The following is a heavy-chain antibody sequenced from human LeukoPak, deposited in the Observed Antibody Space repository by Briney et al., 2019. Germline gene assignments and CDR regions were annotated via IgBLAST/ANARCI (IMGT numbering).Heavy chain of an antibody. CDR3: ARSSRYTVTTFY. J-gene: IGHJ4*02. CDR1: GYTFTSYG. CDR2: ISAYNGNT. Sequence: ASVKVSCKASGYTFTSYGISWVRQAPGQGLEWMGWISAYNGNTNYAQKLQGRVTMTTDTSPSTAYMELRSLRSDDTAVYYCARSSRYTVTTFYWGQGTLVTVSS. V-gene: IGHV1-18*01. D-gene: IGHD4-11*01.